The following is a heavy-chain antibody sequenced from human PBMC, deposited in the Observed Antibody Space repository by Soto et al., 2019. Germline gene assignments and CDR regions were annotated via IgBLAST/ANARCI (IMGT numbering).Heavy chain of an antibody. Sequence: TLSLTCTVSGGSISSSSYYWGWIRQPPGKGLEWIGSIYYSGSTYYNPSLKSRVTISVDTSKNQFSLKLSSVTAADTAVYYCAGSWYRGWFDPWGQGTLVTVSS. CDR1: GGSISSSSYY. J-gene: IGHJ5*02. CDR2: IYYSGST. CDR3: AGSWYRGWFDP. D-gene: IGHD6-13*01. V-gene: IGHV4-39*01.